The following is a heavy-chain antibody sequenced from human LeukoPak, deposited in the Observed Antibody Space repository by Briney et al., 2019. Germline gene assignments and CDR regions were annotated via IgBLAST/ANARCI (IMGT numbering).Heavy chain of an antibody. CDR2: ISYAGNT. CDR1: GGSISSGTYY. D-gene: IGHD6-19*01. J-gene: IGHJ4*02. V-gene: IGHV4-31*03. Sequence: SQTLSLTCTVSGGSISSGTYYWSWIRQHPGKGLEWIGYISYAGNTYYNPSLKSRLTMSLDTSKNHFSLKLSSVTAADTAVYYCARGSSSGHPLDFDYWGQGTLVTVSS. CDR3: ARGSSSGHPLDFDY.